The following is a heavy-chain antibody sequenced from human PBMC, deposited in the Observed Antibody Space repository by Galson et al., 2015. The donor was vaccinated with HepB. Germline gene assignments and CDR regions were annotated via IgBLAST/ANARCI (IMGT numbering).Heavy chain of an antibody. V-gene: IGHV5-10-1*01. CDR2: IDPSDSYT. CDR3: ARLPNYDILTGYYKGPLMDV. J-gene: IGHJ6*02. CDR1: GYSFTSYW. D-gene: IGHD3-9*01. Sequence: QSGAEVKKPGESLRISCKGSGYSFTSYWISWVRQMPGKGLEWMGRIDPSDSYTNYSPSFQGHVTISADKSISTAYLQWSSLKASDTAMYYCARLPNYDILTGYYKGPLMDVWGQGTTVTVSS.